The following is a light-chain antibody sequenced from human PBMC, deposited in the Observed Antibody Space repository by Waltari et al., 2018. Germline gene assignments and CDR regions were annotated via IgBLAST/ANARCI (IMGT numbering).Light chain of an antibody. J-gene: IGLJ2*01. CDR3: ATWDDSRNGPV. V-gene: IGLV1-44*01. CDR2: SNN. Sequence: QSVLTQPPSASGTPGQRVTISCSGSSSNLGTHTVHWYQQVPGTAPKLLISSNNQRPSGVPDRFSGSKSGTSASLAISGLQSEDEADYYCATWDDSRNGPVFGGGTKLTVL. CDR1: SSNLGTHT.